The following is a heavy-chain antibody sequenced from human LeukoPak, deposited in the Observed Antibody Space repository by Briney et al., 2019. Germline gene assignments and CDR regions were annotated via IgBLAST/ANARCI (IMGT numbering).Heavy chain of an antibody. J-gene: IGHJ6*02. CDR3: ARDGPKDDFWSGPNPNPWSYYYGMDV. D-gene: IGHD3-3*01. CDR1: GYTFTSYG. CDR2: IIPIFGTA. V-gene: IGHV1-69*13. Sequence: GASVKVSCKASGYTFTSYGISWVRQAPGQGLEWMGGIIPIFGTANYAQKFQGRVTITADESTSTAYMELSSLRSEDTAVYYCARDGPKDDFWSGPNPNPWSYYYGMDVWGQGTTVTVSS.